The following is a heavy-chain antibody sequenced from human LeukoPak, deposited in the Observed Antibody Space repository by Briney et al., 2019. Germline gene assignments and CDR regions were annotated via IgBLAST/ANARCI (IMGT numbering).Heavy chain of an antibody. J-gene: IGHJ4*02. CDR1: GFTFDDYA. V-gene: IGHV3-43D*03. Sequence: GGSLRLSCAASGFTFDDYAMHWVRQAPGKGLEWVSLISWDGGSTYYADSVKGRFTISRDNAKNTLYLQMNSLRAEDTAVYYCARGPYRAADNLDYWGQGTLDTVSS. CDR3: ARGPYRAADNLDY. D-gene: IGHD6-13*01. CDR2: ISWDGGST.